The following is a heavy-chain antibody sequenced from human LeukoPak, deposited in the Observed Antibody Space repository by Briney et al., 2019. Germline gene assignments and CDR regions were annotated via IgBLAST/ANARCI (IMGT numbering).Heavy chain of an antibody. CDR2: ISHDGSNK. CDR3: AKRFSSGWDFDY. D-gene: IGHD6-19*01. J-gene: IGHJ4*02. Sequence: GRSLRLSCAASGFTFSSYGMHWVRQAPGKGLEWVAVISHDGSNKYYVDSVKGRFTISRDNSKNTLYLQMNSLRVEDTAVYYCAKRFSSGWDFDYWGQGTLVTVSS. V-gene: IGHV3-30*18. CDR1: GFTFSSYG.